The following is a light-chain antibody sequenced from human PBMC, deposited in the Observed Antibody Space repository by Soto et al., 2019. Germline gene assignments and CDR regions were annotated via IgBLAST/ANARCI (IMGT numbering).Light chain of an antibody. Sequence: EIVLTQSPATLSLSPGERATLSCRASQSVSSYLAWYQQKPGQAPRLLIYDASNSATGIPARFSGSGSGTDFTLTISSLEPEDFAVYCCQQRSNWSPRYTFGQGTNLDIK. CDR2: DAS. V-gene: IGKV3-11*01. CDR1: QSVSSY. CDR3: QQRSNWSPRYT. J-gene: IGKJ2*01.